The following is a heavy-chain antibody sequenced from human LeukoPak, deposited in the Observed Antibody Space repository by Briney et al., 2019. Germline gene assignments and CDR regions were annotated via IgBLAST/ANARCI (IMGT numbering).Heavy chain of an antibody. V-gene: IGHV1-2*02. CDR1: GYTFTGYY. CDR2: INPNSGGT. Sequence: GASVKVSCKASGYTFTGYYMHWVRQAPGQGLEWTGWINPNSGGTNYAQKFQGRVTMTRDTSISTAYMELSRLRSDDTAVYYCARTYYDSSGYPSFDYWGQGTLVTVSS. D-gene: IGHD3-22*01. CDR3: ARTYYDSSGYPSFDY. J-gene: IGHJ4*02.